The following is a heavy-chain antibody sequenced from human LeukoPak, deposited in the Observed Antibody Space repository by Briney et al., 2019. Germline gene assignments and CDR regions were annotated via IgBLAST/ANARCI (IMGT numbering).Heavy chain of an antibody. CDR3: ARHLSGYSYGYYYYGMDV. Sequence: PSETLSLTCAVYGGSFSGYYWSWIRQPPGKGLEWIGEINHSGSTNYNPSLKSRVTISVDTSKNQFSLKLSSVTAADTAVYYCARHLSGYSYGYYYYGMDVWGQGTTVTVSS. V-gene: IGHV4-34*01. CDR1: GGSFSGYY. J-gene: IGHJ6*02. D-gene: IGHD5-18*01. CDR2: INHSGST.